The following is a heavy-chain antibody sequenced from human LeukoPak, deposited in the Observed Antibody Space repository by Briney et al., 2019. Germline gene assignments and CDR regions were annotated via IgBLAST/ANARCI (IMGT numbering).Heavy chain of an antibody. CDR2: ISSSGSTI. CDR1: GFTFSSYW. CDR3: ASHAYYYDSSGYNNDAFDI. D-gene: IGHD3-22*01. Sequence: GGSLRLSCAASGFTFSSYWMSWVRQAPGKGLEWVSYISSSGSTIYYADSVKGRFTISRDNAKNSLYLQMNSLRAEDTAVYYCASHAYYYDSSGYNNDAFDIWGQGTMVTVSS. J-gene: IGHJ3*02. V-gene: IGHV3-48*04.